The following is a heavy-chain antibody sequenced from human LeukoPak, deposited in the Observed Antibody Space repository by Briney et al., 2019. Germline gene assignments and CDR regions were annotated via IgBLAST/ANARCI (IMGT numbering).Heavy chain of an antibody. J-gene: IGHJ4*02. D-gene: IGHD3-10*01. Sequence: GGSLRLSCAASGFTFSSYWMHWVRQAPGKGLVWVSRINSDGSTTNYADSERGRFTISRDNAKNTLYLQMNSLRAEDTAVYYCARGGFRAYYCDSWGQGTLVTVSS. CDR2: INSDGSTT. CDR1: GFTFSSYW. CDR3: ARGGFRAYYCDS. V-gene: IGHV3-74*01.